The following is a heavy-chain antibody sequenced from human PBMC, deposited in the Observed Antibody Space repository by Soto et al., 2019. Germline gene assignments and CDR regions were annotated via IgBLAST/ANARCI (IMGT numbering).Heavy chain of an antibody. CDR2: IYYNVNT. D-gene: IGHD4-17*01. CDR1: GDFIRSHD. CDR3: ARGLPEGYGGNLDS. J-gene: IGHJ4*02. Sequence: QVHLQESGPGLVKPSETLSLNCTVSGDFIRSHDWTWIRQAPGKGLEWIGSIYYNVNTNYNPSIISRVTISVNTSNKQFSLKVTSVTTADTAVYYCARGLPEGYGGNLDSWGQGTLVTGSS. V-gene: IGHV4-59*11.